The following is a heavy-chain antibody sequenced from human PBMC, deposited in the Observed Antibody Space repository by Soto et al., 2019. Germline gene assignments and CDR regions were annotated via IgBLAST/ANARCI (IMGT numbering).Heavy chain of an antibody. CDR1: GFTFSSYW. J-gene: IGHJ6*03. CDR2: IKQDGSEK. V-gene: IGHV3-7*01. Sequence: HPGGSLRLSCAASGFTFSSYWMSWVRQAPGKGLEWVANIKQDGSEKYYVDSVKGRFTISRDNAKNSLYLQMNSLRAEDTAVYYCARGLTGITRLRYYYYMDVCGKGTTVTVSS. CDR3: ARGLTGITRLRYYYYMDV. D-gene: IGHD1-7*01.